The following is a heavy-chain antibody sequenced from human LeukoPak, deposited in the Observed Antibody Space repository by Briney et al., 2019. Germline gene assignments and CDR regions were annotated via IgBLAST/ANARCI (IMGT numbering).Heavy chain of an antibody. Sequence: SETLSLTCTVSGGSISNYYWSWIRQPAGKGLEWIGRIYTSGSTNYHPSLKSRVTMSVDTSKNQFSLKLSSVAAADTAVYYCARDHVYYAVYAFDIWGQGTRVTVSS. CDR3: ARDHVYYAVYAFDI. CDR2: IYTSGST. D-gene: IGHD3-10*01. CDR1: GGSISNYY. J-gene: IGHJ3*02. V-gene: IGHV4-4*07.